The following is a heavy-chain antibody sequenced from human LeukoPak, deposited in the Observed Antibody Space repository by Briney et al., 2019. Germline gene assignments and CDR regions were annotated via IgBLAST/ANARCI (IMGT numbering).Heavy chain of an antibody. CDR3: ARGRPITMIVVVSFNDY. V-gene: IGHV1-8*01. CDR2: MNPNSGNT. Sequence: ASVTVSCKASGYTFTSYDINWVRQATGQGLEWMGWMNPNSGNTGYAQKFQGRVTMTRNTSISTAYMELSSLRSEDTAVYYCARGRPITMIVVVSFNDYWGQGTLVTVSS. D-gene: IGHD3-22*01. J-gene: IGHJ4*02. CDR1: GYTFTSYD.